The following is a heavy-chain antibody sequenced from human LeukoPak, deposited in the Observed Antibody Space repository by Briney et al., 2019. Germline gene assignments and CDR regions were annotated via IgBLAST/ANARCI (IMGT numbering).Heavy chain of an antibody. CDR1: GFTFSSYA. CDR2: ISGSGGST. CDR3: ATVIMGSGWYFDF. J-gene: IGHJ4*02. D-gene: IGHD6-19*01. Sequence: PGGSLRLSRAASGFTFSSYAMSWVRQAPGKGLEWVSAISGSGGSTYYADSVKGRFTISRDNSKNTLYLQMNSLRAEDSAVYYCATVIMGSGWYFDFWGQGTLVTVSS. V-gene: IGHV3-23*01.